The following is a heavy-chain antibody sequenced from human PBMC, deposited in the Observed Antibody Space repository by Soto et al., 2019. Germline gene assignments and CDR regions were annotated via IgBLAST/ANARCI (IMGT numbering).Heavy chain of an antibody. CDR1: GGSFSGYY. CDR2: VSHSGST. D-gene: IGHD3-16*01. V-gene: IGHV4-34*01. CDR3: ARDAGGLRLGELSLYGEKDSFDI. Sequence: VRLQQWGAGLLKPSETLSLTCAVYGGSFSGYYWSWVRQPPGKGLEWIGEVSHSGSTKYNASLKNRVTISVDTSKDQFSLKLSSVTAADTAIYYCARDAGGLRLGELSLYGEKDSFDIWAEGALVTVSS. J-gene: IGHJ3*02.